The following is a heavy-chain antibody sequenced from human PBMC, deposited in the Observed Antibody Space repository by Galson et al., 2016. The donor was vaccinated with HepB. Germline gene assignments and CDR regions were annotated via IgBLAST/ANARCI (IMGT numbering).Heavy chain of an antibody. V-gene: IGHV4-4*08. CDR2: SSR. CDR3: ARGHYDRRGYSNPFDL. Sequence: SETLSLTCTVSGGSISGFYWNWIRQPPGKGLEWIGYSSRYNPSLKNRATISIDTSKNQVSLNLNSVTAADTAVYYCARGHYDRRGYSNPFDLWGQGTLVTVSS. D-gene: IGHD3-22*01. J-gene: IGHJ4*02. CDR1: GGSISGFY.